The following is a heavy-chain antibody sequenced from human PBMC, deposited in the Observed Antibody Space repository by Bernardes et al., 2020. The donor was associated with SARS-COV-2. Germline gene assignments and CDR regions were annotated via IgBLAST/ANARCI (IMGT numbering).Heavy chain of an antibody. CDR2: TSPNSGNT. Sequence: ASVKVSCKASGYTFTSYDINWVRQATGQGLEFMGWTSPNSGNTGYAQKFQGRVTMTRNTSISTVYMELSSLTSDDTAVYYCARGGGVPDATGHYYYFYGLDVWCQGTTVTVSS. V-gene: IGHV1-8*01. J-gene: IGHJ6*02. CDR1: GYTFTSYD. D-gene: IGHD2-2*01. CDR3: ARGGGVPDATGHYYYFYGLDV.